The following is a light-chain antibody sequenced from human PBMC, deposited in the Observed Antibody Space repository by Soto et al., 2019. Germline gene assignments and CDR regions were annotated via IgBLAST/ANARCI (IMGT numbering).Light chain of an antibody. CDR2: RNN. CDR3: AAWDDSLSGVV. Sequence: QAVVTQPPSASGTPGQRVTISCSGSSSNIGSNYVYWYQQVPGTAPKLLIYRNNQRPSGVPDRFSGSKSGTSGSLDISGLRSEDEADYYCAAWDDSLSGVVFGGGTQLTVL. J-gene: IGLJ2*01. V-gene: IGLV1-47*01. CDR1: SSNIGSNY.